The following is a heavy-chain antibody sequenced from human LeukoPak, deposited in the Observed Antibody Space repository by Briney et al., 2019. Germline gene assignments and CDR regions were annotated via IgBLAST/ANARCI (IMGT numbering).Heavy chain of an antibody. D-gene: IGHD3-3*01. CDR1: GGSISSYY. Sequence: KPSETLSLTCTVSGGSISSYYWSWVRQPPGKRLEWIGHIYYSGSTNYNPSLKRRVTISVETSKNQFSLKLSSVTAADTAVYYCASRSSIWSGYQDTLYYFDFWGQGTLVTVSS. J-gene: IGHJ4*02. V-gene: IGHV4-59*01. CDR2: IYYSGST. CDR3: ASRSSIWSGYQDTLYYFDF.